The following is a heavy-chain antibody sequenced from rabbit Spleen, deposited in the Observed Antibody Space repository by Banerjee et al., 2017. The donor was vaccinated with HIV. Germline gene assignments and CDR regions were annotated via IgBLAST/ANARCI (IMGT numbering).Heavy chain of an antibody. V-gene: IGHV1S40*01. CDR2: IDIGSSGFT. J-gene: IGHJ4*01. Sequence: QSLEESGGDLVKPGASLTLTCTASGVSFSSSSYLCWVRQAPGKGLEWIACIDIGSSGFTYFATWAKGRFTISKTSSTTVTLQMTRLTAADTATYFCARDVDTIYGYAIDLWGPGTLVTVS. CDR1: GVSFSSSSY. CDR3: ARDVDTIYGYAIDL. D-gene: IGHD6-1*01.